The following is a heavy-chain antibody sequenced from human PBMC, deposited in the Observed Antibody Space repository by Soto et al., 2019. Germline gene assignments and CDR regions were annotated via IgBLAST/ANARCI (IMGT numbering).Heavy chain of an antibody. CDR3: ARSMVRGVGKVRYYYYYGMDV. J-gene: IGHJ6*02. CDR2: ISSSSSTI. D-gene: IGHD3-10*01. V-gene: IGHV3-48*02. Sequence: PGGSLRLSCAASGFTFSSYSMNWVRQAPGKGLEWVSYISSSSSTIYYADSVKGRFTISRDNAKNSLYLQMNSLRDEDTAVYYCARSMVRGVGKVRYYYYYGMDVWGQGTTVTVSS. CDR1: GFTFSSYS.